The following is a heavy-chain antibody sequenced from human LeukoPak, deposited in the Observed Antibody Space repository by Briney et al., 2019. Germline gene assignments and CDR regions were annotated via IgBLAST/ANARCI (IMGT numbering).Heavy chain of an antibody. J-gene: IGHJ3*02. Sequence: SQTLSLTCTVSGDSISSGVYYWNWIRQHPGKGPEWIGYIYHSGSTYHNPSLKSRVTISVDTSKNQFSLNLSSVTAADTAVYFCARGFSGLHSHAFDIWGQGTMVTVSS. CDR1: GDSISSGVYY. CDR3: ARGFSGLHSHAFDI. D-gene: IGHD1-26*01. V-gene: IGHV4-31*03. CDR2: IYHSGST.